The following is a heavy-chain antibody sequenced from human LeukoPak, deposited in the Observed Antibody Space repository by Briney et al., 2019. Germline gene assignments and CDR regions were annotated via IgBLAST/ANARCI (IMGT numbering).Heavy chain of an antibody. CDR1: GFTFTAYY. Sequence: GASVKVSCKASGFTFTAYYLYWVRQAPGQGLECVGFINLNNGATGYAQNFQGRVTMTRDTSISTAFMELSSLRSVDTAVYYCARDGDSAAPDFDFWGRGALVTVSS. V-gene: IGHV1-2*02. J-gene: IGHJ4*02. CDR2: INLNNGAT. D-gene: IGHD2-21*02. CDR3: ARDGDSAAPDFDF.